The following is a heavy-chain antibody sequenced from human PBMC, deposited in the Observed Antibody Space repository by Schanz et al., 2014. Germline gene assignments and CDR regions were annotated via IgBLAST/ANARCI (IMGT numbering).Heavy chain of an antibody. CDR3: AREYNSYAMDV. CDR1: GGSISSFY. CDR2: IYYSGST. V-gene: IGHV4-59*01. J-gene: IGHJ6*02. Sequence: QVQLQESGPGLVKPSETLSLTCTVSGGSISSFYWSWIRPPPWKALEWIANIYYSGSTNYNPSLKCPVTISADTSKNQFSLKMRSVTAADTAVYYCAREYNSYAMDVWGQGTTVTVSS. D-gene: IGHD1-1*01.